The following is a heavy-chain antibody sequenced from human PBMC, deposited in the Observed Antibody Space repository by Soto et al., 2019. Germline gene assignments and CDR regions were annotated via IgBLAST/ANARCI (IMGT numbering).Heavy chain of an antibody. Sequence: EVQLVESGGGLVQPGGSLRLSCAASGFTFSSYSMNWVRQAPGKGLEWVSYISNSSSNIYYADSVKGRFTISRDNAKNSMYMQMNSLRAEDTAVYYCERGGGCSGGSCNFDYWGQGTLVTVSS. D-gene: IGHD2-15*01. V-gene: IGHV3-48*01. CDR1: GFTFSSYS. CDR3: ERGGGCSGGSCNFDY. CDR2: ISNSSSNI. J-gene: IGHJ4*02.